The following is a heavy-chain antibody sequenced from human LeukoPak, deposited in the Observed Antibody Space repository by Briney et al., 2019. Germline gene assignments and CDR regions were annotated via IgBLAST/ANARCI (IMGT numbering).Heavy chain of an antibody. CDR2: IMPIFGTA. CDR1: GGTFTSYA. J-gene: IGHJ4*02. D-gene: IGHD3-10*01. Sequence: SVKVSCKASGGTFTSYATSWVRQAPGQGLEWMGGIMPIFGTANYAQKFQGRVTITADESTSTAYMELSSLRSEDTAVYYCARERRGIIDYWGQGTLVTVSS. CDR3: ARERRGIIDY. V-gene: IGHV1-69*13.